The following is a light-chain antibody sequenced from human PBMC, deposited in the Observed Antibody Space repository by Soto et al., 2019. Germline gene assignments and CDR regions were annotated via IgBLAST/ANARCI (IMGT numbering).Light chain of an antibody. Sequence: QSVLTQPASVSGSPGQSITISCTGTSSDVGGYKYVSWYQQHPDKAPKLIIFEVSNRPSGISSRFSGSKSGNTASLTISGLQVEDEADYYCASFTSSSTSVIFGRGTKVTVL. CDR3: ASFTSSSTSVI. CDR1: SSDVGGYKY. CDR2: EVS. V-gene: IGLV2-14*01. J-gene: IGLJ2*01.